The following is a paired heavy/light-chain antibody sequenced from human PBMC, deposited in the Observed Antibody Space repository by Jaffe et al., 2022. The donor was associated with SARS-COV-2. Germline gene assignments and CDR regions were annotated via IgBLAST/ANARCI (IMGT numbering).Light chain of an antibody. CDR3: MQRIDFPI. Sequence: DIVMTQTPLSLPVTPGEPASISCRSSQSLFDSDDGNTYLDWYLQKPGQSPQLLIYTVFYRASGVPDRFSGSGSGTDFTLKISRVEAEDVGIYYCMQRIDFPIFGQGTRLEIK. V-gene: IGKV2-40*01. J-gene: IGKJ5*01. CDR1: QSLFDSDDGNTY. CDR2: TVF.
Heavy chain of an antibody. Sequence: QLHLQESGPGLVKPSETLSLTCTVTGGSISSSSHSWGWIRQPPGKGLEWIGSIYYSGSTHYNPSLKSRVTISVDTSKNEFSLSLSSVTAADTAVYSCARRYCSGNSCYSIDYWGQGTLVTVSS. J-gene: IGHJ4*02. CDR2: IYYSGST. D-gene: IGHD2-15*01. CDR1: GGSISSSSHS. V-gene: IGHV4-39*01. CDR3: ARRYCSGNSCYSIDY.